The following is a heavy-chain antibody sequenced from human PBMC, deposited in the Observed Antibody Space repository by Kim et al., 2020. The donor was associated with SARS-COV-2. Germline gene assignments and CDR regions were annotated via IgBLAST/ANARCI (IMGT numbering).Heavy chain of an antibody. CDR1: GFTFDDYA. J-gene: IGHJ4*02. Sequence: GGSLRLSCAASGFTFDDYAMHWVRQAPGKGLEWVSGISWNSGSIGYADSVKGRFTISRDNAKNSLYLQMNSLRAEDTALYYCAKDTPAMYEGFSTSVGLDYRGRRTLFTVSS. D-gene: IGHD1-26*01. CDR2: ISWNSGSI. CDR3: AKDTPAMYEGFSTSVGLDY. V-gene: IGHV3-9*01.